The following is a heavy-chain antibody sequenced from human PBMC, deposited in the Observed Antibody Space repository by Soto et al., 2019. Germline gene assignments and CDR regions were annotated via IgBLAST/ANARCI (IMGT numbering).Heavy chain of an antibody. J-gene: IGHJ4*02. CDR3: ASVPLSGYDILTGYFDY. Sequence: QVQLVQSGAEVKKPGASVKVSCKASGYTFTSYAMHWVRQAPGQRPEWMGWINAGNGNTKYSQKFQGRVTITRDTSASTAYMELSSLRSEDTDVYYCASVPLSGYDILTGYFDYWGQGTLVTVSS. CDR2: INAGNGNT. D-gene: IGHD3-9*01. CDR1: GYTFTSYA. V-gene: IGHV1-3*01.